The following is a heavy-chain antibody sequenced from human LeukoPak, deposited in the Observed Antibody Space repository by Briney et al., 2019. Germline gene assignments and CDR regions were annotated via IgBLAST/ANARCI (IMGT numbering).Heavy chain of an antibody. CDR1: GFTFSDYS. Sequence: GGSLRLSCAVSGFTFSDYSMNWVRQAPGKGLEWVSSISSSSSYIYYADSVKGRFTISRDNAKNSLYLQMNSLRAEDTAVYYCARDPVLGPTGHSGYDIGVHYCDYWGRGTLVTVSS. J-gene: IGHJ4*02. D-gene: IGHD5-12*01. CDR3: ARDPVLGPTGHSGYDIGVHYCDY. V-gene: IGHV3-21*01. CDR2: ISSSSSYI.